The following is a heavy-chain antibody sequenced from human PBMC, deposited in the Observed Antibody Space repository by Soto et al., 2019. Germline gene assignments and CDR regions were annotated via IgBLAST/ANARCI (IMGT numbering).Heavy chain of an antibody. Sequence: GASVKVSGKASGGTFSSYAISWVRQAPGQGLDWMGGIIPIFGTANYAQKFQGRVTITADESTSTAYMVLSSLRSEDTAVHYCARDYYYDSMGAKLFLTRDDAFDIWGQGTMVTVSS. D-gene: IGHD3-22*01. CDR3: ARDYYYDSMGAKLFLTRDDAFDI. CDR1: GGTFSSYA. CDR2: IIPIFGTA. V-gene: IGHV1-69*13. J-gene: IGHJ3*02.